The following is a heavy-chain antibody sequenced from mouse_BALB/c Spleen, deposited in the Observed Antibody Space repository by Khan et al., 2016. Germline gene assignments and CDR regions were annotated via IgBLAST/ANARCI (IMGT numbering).Heavy chain of an antibody. CDR1: GYTFTNYG. V-gene: IGHV9-3-1*01. J-gene: IGHJ4*01. Sequence: QIQLVQSGPELKKPGETVKISCKASGYTFTNYGMNWVKQAPGKGLKWMGWINTYTGEPTYADDFKGRFAFSLETSASTAYVQINNLKNEDTATYYCARGLRWDNAMDYWGQGTSLTVSS. D-gene: IGHD2-4*01. CDR2: INTYTGEP. CDR3: ARGLRWDNAMDY.